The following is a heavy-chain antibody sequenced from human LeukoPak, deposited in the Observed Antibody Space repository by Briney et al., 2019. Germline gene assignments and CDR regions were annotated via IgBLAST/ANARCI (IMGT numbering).Heavy chain of an antibody. V-gene: IGHV1-2*06. CDR3: ARSLIIPTAVTNWLDP. D-gene: IGHD3-10*01. CDR1: GYTFTGYY. J-gene: IGHJ5*02. CDR2: IIPNTGGT. Sequence: ASVKVSCKASGYTFTGYYIHWVRQAPGQGLEWMGRIIPNTGGTNYAQKFQGRVTMTRDTSISTAYMELTNLGSDDTAVYFCARSLIIPTAVTNWLDPWGPGTLVTVSS.